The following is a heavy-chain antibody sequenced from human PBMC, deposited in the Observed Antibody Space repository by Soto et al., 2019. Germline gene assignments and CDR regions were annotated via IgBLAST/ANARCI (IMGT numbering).Heavy chain of an antibody. V-gene: IGHV4-59*08. J-gene: IGHJ4*02. CDR1: GGSISPYY. CDR3: ARLNYGDFHLYYFDY. Sequence: SETLSLTCTVSGGSISPYYWSWIRQPPEKGLEWIGNIYYIGNSNYNPSLKSRVTISLDTSKNQCSLKLSSVTAADTAVYYCARLNYGDFHLYYFDYCGQGTLVTVSS. D-gene: IGHD4-17*01. CDR2: IYYIGNS.